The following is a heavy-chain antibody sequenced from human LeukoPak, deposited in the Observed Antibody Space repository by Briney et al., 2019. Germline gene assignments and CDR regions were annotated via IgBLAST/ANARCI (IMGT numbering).Heavy chain of an antibody. CDR3: AKDSTTLAEDFDY. CDR2: IRGDGSMT. Sequence: GGSLRLSCAASEFTFSAYWMHWVRQAPGKGLVWVSRIRGDGSMTNYADSVKGRFTISRDNSKNTLFLQMNSLRAEDTAVYYCAKDSTTLAEDFDYWGQGTLVTVSS. J-gene: IGHJ4*02. D-gene: IGHD2/OR15-2a*01. V-gene: IGHV3-74*01. CDR1: EFTFSAYW.